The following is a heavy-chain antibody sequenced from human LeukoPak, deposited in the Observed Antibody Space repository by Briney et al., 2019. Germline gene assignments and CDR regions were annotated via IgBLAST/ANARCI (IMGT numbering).Heavy chain of an antibody. CDR1: GYTLTELS. CDR2: FDPEDGET. CDR3: ARLGPMRGTFGFDY. J-gene: IGHJ4*02. Sequence: GASVKVSCKVSGYTLTELSMHWVRQAPGKGREWMGGFDPEDGETIYAQKFQGRVTMTEDTSTDTAYMELSSLRSEDTAVYYCARLGPMRGTFGFDYWGQGTLVTVSS. D-gene: IGHD2-2*01. V-gene: IGHV1-24*01.